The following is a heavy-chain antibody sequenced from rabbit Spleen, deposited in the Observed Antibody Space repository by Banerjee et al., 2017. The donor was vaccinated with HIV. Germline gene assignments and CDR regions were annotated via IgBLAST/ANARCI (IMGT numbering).Heavy chain of an antibody. Sequence: QSLEESGGDVVKPGASLTLTCTASGVSFSISSYMCWVRQAPGKGLEWIACIDSGSSGFTYFASWAKGRFTISKTSSTTVTLQMTSLTVADTATYFCARDTGSSFSSYGMDLWGPGTLVTVS. J-gene: IGHJ6*01. CDR2: IDSGSSGFT. V-gene: IGHV1S40*01. CDR3: ARDTGSSFSSYGMDL. D-gene: IGHD8-1*01. CDR1: GVSFSISSY.